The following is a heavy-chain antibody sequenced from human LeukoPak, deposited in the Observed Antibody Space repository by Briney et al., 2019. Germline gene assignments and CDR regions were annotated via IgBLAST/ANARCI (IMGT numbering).Heavy chain of an antibody. CDR2: IDRDGRST. D-gene: IGHD2-8*01. CDR3: VFCSNGVCY. V-gene: IGHV3-74*01. CDR1: GFTFSNYW. J-gene: IGHJ4*02. Sequence: GGSLRLSCAASGFTFSNYWMHGVRQAPGKGLVWVSRIDRDGRSTDYADSVKGRFTISRDNAKNTLLLQMHSLRAEDTAVYYCVFCSNGVCYWGQGTLVTVSS.